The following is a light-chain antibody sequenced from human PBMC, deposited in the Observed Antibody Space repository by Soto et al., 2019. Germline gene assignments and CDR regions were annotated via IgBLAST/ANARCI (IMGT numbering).Light chain of an antibody. CDR1: SSNIGSSFD. V-gene: IGLV1-40*01. J-gene: IGLJ2*01. CDR3: SSYTTSTTLL. CDR2: EVS. Sequence: QPVLTQPPSVSGAPGQRVTISCTGSSSNIGSSFDVHWYQHLPGTAPKLMIYEVSNRPSGVSNRFSGSKSGNTASLTISGLQAEDEADYYCSSYTTSTTLLFGGGTQLTVL.